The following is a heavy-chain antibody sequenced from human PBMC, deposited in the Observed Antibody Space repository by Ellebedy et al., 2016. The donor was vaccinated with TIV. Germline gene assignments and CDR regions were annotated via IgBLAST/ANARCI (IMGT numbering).Heavy chain of an antibody. Sequence: GESLKISCAASGFTFSSYAMSWVRQAPGKGLEWVSAISGSGGSTYYADSVKGRFTISRDNAKNSLYLQMNSLRAEDTAVYYCAREETGSSSWYSDYWGQGTLVTVSS. CDR1: GFTFSSYA. V-gene: IGHV3-23*01. CDR3: AREETGSSSWYSDY. CDR2: ISGSGGST. D-gene: IGHD6-13*01. J-gene: IGHJ4*02.